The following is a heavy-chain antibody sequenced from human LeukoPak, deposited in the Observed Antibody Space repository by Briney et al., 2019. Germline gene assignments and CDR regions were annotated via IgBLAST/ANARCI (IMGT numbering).Heavy chain of an antibody. CDR3: AKFSTYSGPWDAFDI. Sequence: GGSLRLSCAASGFTFSSYSMNWVRQAPGKGLEWVSAISGSGGSTYYADSVKGRFTISRDNSKNTPYLQMNSLRAEDTAVYYCAKFSTYSGPWDAFDIWGQGTMVTVSS. J-gene: IGHJ3*02. CDR1: GFTFSSYS. D-gene: IGHD1-26*01. V-gene: IGHV3-23*01. CDR2: ISGSGGST.